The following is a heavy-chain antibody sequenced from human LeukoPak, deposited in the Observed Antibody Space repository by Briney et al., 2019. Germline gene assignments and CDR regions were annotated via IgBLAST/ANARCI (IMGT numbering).Heavy chain of an antibody. CDR3: AKDREFSGSIFDY. CDR2: ISGSGGST. V-gene: IGHV3-23*01. J-gene: IGHJ4*02. CDR1: GFAFSSYA. D-gene: IGHD5-12*01. Sequence: GGSLRLSCAASGFAFSSYAMSWVRQAPGKGLEWVSAISGSGGSTYYADSVKGRFTISRDNSKNTLYLQMNSLRAEDTAVYYCAKDREFSGSIFDYWGQGTLVTVPS.